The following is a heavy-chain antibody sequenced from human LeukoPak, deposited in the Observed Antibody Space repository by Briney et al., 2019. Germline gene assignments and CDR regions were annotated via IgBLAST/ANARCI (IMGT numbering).Heavy chain of an antibody. J-gene: IGHJ4*02. CDR2: IYYSGST. V-gene: IGHV4-59*12. Sequence: ASETLSLTCTVSGGSISSYYWSWIRQPPGKGLEWIGYIYYSGSTNYNPSLKSRVTISVDTSKNQFSLKLSSVTAADTAVYYCAHYYYDSSGYSLIDYWGQGTLVTVSS. CDR3: AHYYYDSSGYSLIDY. D-gene: IGHD3-22*01. CDR1: GGSISSYY.